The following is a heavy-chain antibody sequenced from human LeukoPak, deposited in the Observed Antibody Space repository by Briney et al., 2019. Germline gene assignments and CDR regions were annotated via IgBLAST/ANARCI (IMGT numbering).Heavy chain of an antibody. Sequence: GGSLRLSCAASGFTFSNYAMTWVRQAPGKGLEWLSYISGSSSTIYYADSVKGRFTISRDNAKNSQYLQMNSLRAEDTAVYYCARESLGYCSGSTCYYFYMDFWGKGTTVTVSS. J-gene: IGHJ6*03. CDR2: ISGSSSTI. CDR3: ARESLGYCSGSTCYYFYMDF. V-gene: IGHV3-48*03. D-gene: IGHD2-15*01. CDR1: GFTFSNYA.